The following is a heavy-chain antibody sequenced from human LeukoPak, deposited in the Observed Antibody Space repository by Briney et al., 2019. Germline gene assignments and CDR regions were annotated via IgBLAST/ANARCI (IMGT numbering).Heavy chain of an antibody. CDR1: GGSVSSGGYY. V-gene: IGHV4-31*03. Sequence: SETLSLTCTVSGGSVSSGGYYWSWVRQHPGKGLEWIGYIYYSGSTYYNPSLKSRVTISLDTSKNHFSLTLSSVTAADTAVYYCASALYSFYMDIWGKGTTVTVSS. CDR3: ASALYSFYMDI. J-gene: IGHJ6*03. CDR2: IYYSGST.